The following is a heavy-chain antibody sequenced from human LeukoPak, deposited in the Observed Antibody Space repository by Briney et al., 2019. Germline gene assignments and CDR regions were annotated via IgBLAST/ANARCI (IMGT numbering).Heavy chain of an antibody. CDR3: ARDLSGSYYFDY. Sequence: PGGSLRLSCAASGFTFSDYYMSWIRQGPGKGLEWASYISSSSSYTNYADSVRGRFTISRDNAKNSLFLQMNNLRAEDTAVYYCARDLSGSYYFDYWGQGTLVTVSS. CDR1: GFTFSDYY. CDR2: ISSSSSYT. J-gene: IGHJ4*02. D-gene: IGHD1-26*01. V-gene: IGHV3-11*05.